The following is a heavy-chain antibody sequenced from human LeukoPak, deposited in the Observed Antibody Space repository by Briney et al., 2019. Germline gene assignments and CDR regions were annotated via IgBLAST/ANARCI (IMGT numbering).Heavy chain of an antibody. D-gene: IGHD3-22*01. CDR3: AKAPAYYDSSGYYS. Sequence: GGSLRLSCAASGFTFSSYGMHWVRQAPGKGLEWVAVIWYDGSNKYYADSVKGRFTISRDNSKNTLYLQMNSLRAEDTAVYYCAKAPAYYDSSGYYSWGQGTLVTVSS. CDR2: IWYDGSNK. CDR1: GFTFSSYG. V-gene: IGHV3-33*06. J-gene: IGHJ4*02.